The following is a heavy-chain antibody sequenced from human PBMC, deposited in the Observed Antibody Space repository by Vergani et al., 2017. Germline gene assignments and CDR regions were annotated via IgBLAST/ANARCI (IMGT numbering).Heavy chain of an antibody. J-gene: IGHJ1*01. V-gene: IGHV4-31*03. CDR3: ARSAPPYGDYVSYFQH. D-gene: IGHD4-17*01. CDR2: IYYSGST. Sequence: QVQLQESGPGLVKPSQTLSLTCTVSGGSISSGGYYWSWIRQHPGKGLEWIGYIYYSGSTYYNPSLKSRVTISVDTSKNQFSLKLSSVTAADTAVYYCARSAPPYGDYVSYFQHWGQGTLVTVSS. CDR1: GGSISSGGYY.